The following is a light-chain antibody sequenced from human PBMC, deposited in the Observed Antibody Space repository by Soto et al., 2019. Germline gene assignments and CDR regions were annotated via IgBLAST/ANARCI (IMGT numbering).Light chain of an antibody. V-gene: IGLV2-14*01. Sequence: QSALTQPASVSGSPGQSIAISCTGTSSDVGGYDYVSWYQQHPDKAPKLIIYEVTKRPSGVSNRFSGSKSGNTASLTISGLQPDDEADYYCSSHTSGETRVFASGTKLTVL. J-gene: IGLJ1*01. CDR1: SSDVGGYDY. CDR2: EVT. CDR3: SSHTSGETRV.